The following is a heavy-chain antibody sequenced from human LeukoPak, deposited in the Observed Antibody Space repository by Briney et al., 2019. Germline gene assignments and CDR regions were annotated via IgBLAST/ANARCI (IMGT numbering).Heavy chain of an antibody. CDR1: GFTFGSYG. CDR3: ARGYLSIYAFDI. CDR2: IWYDGSNK. D-gene: IGHD3-3*02. V-gene: IGHV3-33*01. Sequence: GGSLRLSCAASGFTFGSYGMHWVRQAPGKGLEWVAVIWYDGSNKYYADSVKGRFTISRDNSKNTLYLQMNSLRAEDTAVYYCARGYLSIYAFDIWGQGTMVTVSS. J-gene: IGHJ3*02.